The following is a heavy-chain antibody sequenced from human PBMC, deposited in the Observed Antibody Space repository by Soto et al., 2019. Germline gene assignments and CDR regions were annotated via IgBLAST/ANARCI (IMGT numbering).Heavy chain of an antibody. D-gene: IGHD2-2*01. Sequence: PSLTLSITCDFSGACLSNYYCNCVRKSSGKGLEWIGRIYPTGSTTYNPSLKSRLTMSVDTSKNQFSLRLTSMTAADTAVYYCSTGRSDVVPGASYPWGQGPRLTVS. J-gene: IGHJ5*02. CDR1: GACLSNYY. V-gene: IGHV4-4*07. CDR3: STGRSDVVPGASYP. CDR2: IYPTGST.